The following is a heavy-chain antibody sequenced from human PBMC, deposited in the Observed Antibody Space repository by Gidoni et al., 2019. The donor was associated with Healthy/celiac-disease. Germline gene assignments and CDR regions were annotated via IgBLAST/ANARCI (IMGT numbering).Heavy chain of an antibody. CDR1: GGSISSSSYY. V-gene: IGHV4-39*02. CDR3: AREDAPTMVRGVSSGGFDP. Sequence: QLQLQESGPGLVKPSETLSLTCTVSGGSISSSSYYWGWIRQPPGKGLEWIGSIYYSGSTYYNPSLKGRVTISVDTSKNQFSLKLSSVTAADTAVYYCAREDAPTMVRGVSSGGFDPWGQGTLVTVSS. CDR2: IYYSGST. J-gene: IGHJ5*02. D-gene: IGHD3-10*01.